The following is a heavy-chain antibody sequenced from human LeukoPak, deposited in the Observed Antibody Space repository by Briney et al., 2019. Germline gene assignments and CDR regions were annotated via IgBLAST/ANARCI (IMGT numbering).Heavy chain of an antibody. D-gene: IGHD4-17*01. J-gene: IGHJ6*03. CDR3: AKTTVTSEEYFYYYMDV. CDR2: IITYNGNT. V-gene: IGHV1-18*01. CDR1: GYTFTSYG. Sequence: ASVKVSCKTSGYTFTSYGLSWVRQAPGQGLEWMGWIITYNGNTYYSQKLQGRVTMITDTSTSTAYMELRSLRSDDTAVYYCAKTTVTSEEYFYYYMDVWGKGTTVTVSS.